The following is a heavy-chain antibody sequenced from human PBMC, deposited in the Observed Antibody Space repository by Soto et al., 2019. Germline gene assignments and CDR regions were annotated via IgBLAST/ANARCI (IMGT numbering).Heavy chain of an antibody. CDR3: ARRVVLMVYAIEYGMDV. CDR2: MNPNSGNT. Sequence: VASVKVSCKASGYTFTSYDINWVRQATGQGLEWMGWMNPNSGNTGYAQKFQGRVTMTRNTSISTAYMELSSLRSEDTAVYYCARRVVLMVYAIEYGMDVWGQGTTVTVSS. V-gene: IGHV1-8*01. CDR1: GYTFTSYD. J-gene: IGHJ6*02. D-gene: IGHD2-8*01.